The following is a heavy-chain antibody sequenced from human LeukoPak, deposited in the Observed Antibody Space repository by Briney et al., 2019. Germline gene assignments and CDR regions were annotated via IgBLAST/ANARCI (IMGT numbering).Heavy chain of an antibody. D-gene: IGHD4/OR15-4a*01. J-gene: IGHJ3*02. V-gene: IGHV3-21*01. Sequence: GGSLRLSCAASGFTFSSYSMNWVRQAPGKGLEWVSSISSSSSYIYYADSVKGRFTISRDNAKNSLYLQMNSLRAEDTAVYYCARDFRGANSAGDAFDIWGQGTMVTVSS. CDR1: GFTFSSYS. CDR3: ARDFRGANSAGDAFDI. CDR2: ISSSSSYI.